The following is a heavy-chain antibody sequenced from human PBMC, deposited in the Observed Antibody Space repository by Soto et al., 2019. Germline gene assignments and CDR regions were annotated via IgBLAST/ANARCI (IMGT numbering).Heavy chain of an antibody. Sequence: EVQLVESGGGLVQPGGSLRLSCAASGFTFSSYWMSWVRQAPVKGLEWVGNIKQDGSEKNYVDFMEGRFTISRDNAENSLYRQMNSLRAEDTAVYDCARIASAGRGWDVWGQGTTVVVSS. J-gene: IGHJ6*02. D-gene: IGHD6-13*01. CDR2: IKQDGSEK. CDR1: GFTFSSYW. CDR3: ARIASAGRGWDV. V-gene: IGHV3-7*01.